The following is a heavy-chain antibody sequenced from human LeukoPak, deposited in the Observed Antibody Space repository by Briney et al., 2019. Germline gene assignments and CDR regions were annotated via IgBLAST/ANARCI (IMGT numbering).Heavy chain of an antibody. Sequence: GGSLRLSCAASGFTFSSYAMSWVRQAPGKGLEWVANIKQDGSEKYYVDSVKGRFTISRDNAKNSLYLQMNSLRAEDTAVYYCARDTYDFWSGYYPDYWGQGTLVTVSS. D-gene: IGHD3-3*01. CDR3: ARDTYDFWSGYYPDY. V-gene: IGHV3-7*01. CDR2: IKQDGSEK. CDR1: GFTFSSYA. J-gene: IGHJ4*02.